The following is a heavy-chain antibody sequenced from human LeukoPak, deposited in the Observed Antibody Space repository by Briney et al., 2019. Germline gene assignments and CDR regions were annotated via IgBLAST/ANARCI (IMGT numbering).Heavy chain of an antibody. J-gene: IGHJ3*02. CDR1: GYSISSGYY. CDR2: IYHSGST. V-gene: IGHV4-38-2*01. CDR3: ARHAVGYYYDRSGYYSAFDI. Sequence: SETLSLTCAVSGYSISSGYYWGWIRQPPGKGLEWIGNIYHSGSTYYNPSLKSRVTISVDTSKHLFSLKLSSVTAADTAVYYCARHAVGYYYDRSGYYSAFDIWGQGTMVTVSS. D-gene: IGHD3-22*01.